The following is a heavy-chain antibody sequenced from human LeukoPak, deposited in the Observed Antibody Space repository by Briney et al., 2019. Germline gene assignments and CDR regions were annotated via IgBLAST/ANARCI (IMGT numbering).Heavy chain of an antibody. CDR1: GFTFSSYA. CDR3: VVLFRRGSGSYYIDY. J-gene: IGHJ4*02. CDR2: INRSGST. D-gene: IGHD3-10*01. V-gene: IGHV4-34*08. Sequence: GSLRLSCAASGFTFSSYAMSWVRQAPGKGLEWIGEINRSGSTNYNPSLKSRVTISVDTSKNQFSLKLRSVTAADTAAYYCVVLFRRGSGSYYIDYWGQGTLVTVSS.